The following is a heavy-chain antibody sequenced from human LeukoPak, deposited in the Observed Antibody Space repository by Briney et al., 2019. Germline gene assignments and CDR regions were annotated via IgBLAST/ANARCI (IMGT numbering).Heavy chain of an antibody. Sequence: GGSLRLSCAASGFTVSSDYMSWVRQAPGKGLEWVSVIYSGGSTYYADSVKGRFTISRHNSKNTLYLQMNSLRAEDTAVYYCARGTVRYYFDYWGQGTLVTVSS. CDR2: IYSGGST. CDR3: ARGTVRYYFDY. V-gene: IGHV3-53*04. CDR1: GFTVSSDY. D-gene: IGHD4-17*01. J-gene: IGHJ4*02.